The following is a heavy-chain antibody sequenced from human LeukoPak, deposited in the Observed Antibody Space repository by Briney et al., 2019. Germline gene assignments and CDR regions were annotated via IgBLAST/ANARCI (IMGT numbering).Heavy chain of an antibody. Sequence: GGSLRLSCAASGFTFSSNYMSWVRQAPGKGLEWVSVIYSGGSTYYADSVKGRFTISRDNSKNTLYLQMNSLRAEDTAVYYCARVDYGDYGFDYWGQGTLVTVSS. D-gene: IGHD4-17*01. CDR3: ARVDYGDYGFDY. CDR1: GFTFSSNY. J-gene: IGHJ4*02. CDR2: IYSGGST. V-gene: IGHV3-66*01.